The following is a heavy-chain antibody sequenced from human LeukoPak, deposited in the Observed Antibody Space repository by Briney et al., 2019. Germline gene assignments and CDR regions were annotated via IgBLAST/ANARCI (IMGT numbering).Heavy chain of an antibody. CDR3: ARLGTGYSLSY. Sequence: ASVKVSCKASGYSFTAYSIVWVRQAPGQGLAWMGWIHPHSGGTAYGKTFQGRVTMTRDTSISTAYMELNSLGSDDAAVYYCARLGTGYSLSYWGQGTLVTVSS. D-gene: IGHD5-18*01. CDR1: GYSFTAYS. CDR2: IHPHSGGT. J-gene: IGHJ4*02. V-gene: IGHV1-2*02.